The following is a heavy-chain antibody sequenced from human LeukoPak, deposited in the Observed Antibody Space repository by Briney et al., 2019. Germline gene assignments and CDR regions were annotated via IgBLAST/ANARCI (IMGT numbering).Heavy chain of an antibody. V-gene: IGHV1-2*02. J-gene: IGHJ4*02. CDR2: INPNSGGK. D-gene: IGHD2-2*01. Sequence: ASVNVSFKASGYTFTGYYMHWVRQAPGQGLEWMGWINPNSGGKNYAQKFQGRVTMTRDTSISTAYMELSRLRSDDTAVYYCARDHAIRCSSTSCYARDYWGQGTLVTVSS. CDR1: GYTFTGYY. CDR3: ARDHAIRCSSTSCYARDY.